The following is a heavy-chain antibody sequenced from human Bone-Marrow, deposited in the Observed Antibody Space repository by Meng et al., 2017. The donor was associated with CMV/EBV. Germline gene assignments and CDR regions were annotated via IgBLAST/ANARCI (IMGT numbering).Heavy chain of an antibody. J-gene: IGHJ6*02. CDR1: SGFTLRGYA. CDR3: ARDVTTLGYSGMDV. D-gene: IGHD4-23*01. V-gene: IGHV3-30*04. CDR2: ISYDGSTE. Sequence: GGSLRLSCVASSGFTLRGYAMHWVRQAPGKGLEWLALISYDGSTEYHADAVRGRFSISRDNSKNTLYVHMNSLRPEDTAIYYCARDVTTLGYSGMDVWGQGTTVTVSS.